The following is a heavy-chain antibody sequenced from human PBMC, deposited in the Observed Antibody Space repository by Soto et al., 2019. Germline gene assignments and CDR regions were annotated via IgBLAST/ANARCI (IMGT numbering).Heavy chain of an antibody. D-gene: IGHD6-19*01. V-gene: IGHV3-74*01. J-gene: IGHJ3*02. CDR2: INSDGSST. Sequence: EVQLVESGGGLVQPGGSLRLSCAASGFTFSTYWMHWVRQAPGKGLVWVSRINSDGSSTSYADSVKGRFTISRDNARSTLCLQRDSLGAEDTAVYFCARERNRVWSNAAFDIWGQGTLGTVSS. CDR1: GFTFSTYW. CDR3: ARERNRVWSNAAFDI.